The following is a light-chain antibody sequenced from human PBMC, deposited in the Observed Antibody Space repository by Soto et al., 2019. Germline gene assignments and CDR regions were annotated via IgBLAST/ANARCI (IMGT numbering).Light chain of an antibody. CDR2: DAS. V-gene: IGKV3D-20*02. CDR3: QQRSDWPLT. CDR1: QSVSSSY. Sequence: EIVLTQSPGTLSLSPGERATLSCRASQSVSSSYLVWHQQKPGQPPRLLIYDASNRATGIPARFSGSGSGTDFTLTLSSLEPEDFAVYYCQQRSDWPLTFGGGTKVDIK. J-gene: IGKJ4*01.